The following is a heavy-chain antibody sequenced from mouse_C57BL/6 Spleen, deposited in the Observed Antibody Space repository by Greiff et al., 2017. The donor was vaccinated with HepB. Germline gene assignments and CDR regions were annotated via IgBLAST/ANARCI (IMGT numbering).Heavy chain of an antibody. D-gene: IGHD1-1*01. CDR2: IYPGDGDT. Sequence: QVQLQQSGAELVKPGASVKISCKASGYAFSSYWMNWVKQRPGKGLEWIGQIYPGDGDTNYNGKFKGKATLTADKSASTAYMQLSSLTSEDSAVYFCAMGGYYGSSSYFDYWGQGTTLTVSS. CDR1: GYAFSSYW. CDR3: AMGGYYGSSSYFDY. J-gene: IGHJ2*01. V-gene: IGHV1-80*01.